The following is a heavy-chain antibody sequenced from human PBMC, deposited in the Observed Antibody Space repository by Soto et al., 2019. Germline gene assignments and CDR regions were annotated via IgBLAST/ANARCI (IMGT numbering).Heavy chain of an antibody. CDR3: ARGGVFRVLEVTNFDS. J-gene: IGHJ4*02. Sequence: SSETLSLTCTVSGCSVSSGDYYWIWIRQPPGKGLEWIGHIYYSETTHYNPSLKSRVIISVDTSKNQFSLKLTSVTAADTAVYYCARGGVFRVLEVTNFDSWGQGTQVTVS. CDR2: IYYSETT. V-gene: IGHV4-30-4*01. CDR1: GCSVSSGDYY. D-gene: IGHD3-3*01.